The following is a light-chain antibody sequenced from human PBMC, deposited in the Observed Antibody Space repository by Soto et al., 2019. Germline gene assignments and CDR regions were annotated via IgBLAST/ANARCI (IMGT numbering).Light chain of an antibody. V-gene: IGKV1-39*01. CDR2: GTS. CDR3: QQSYTSPAFT. CDR1: QTISDN. J-gene: IGKJ3*01. Sequence: DIQMTQSPPSLSAFVGDRVTITCRASQTISDNLNWYQQKPGKAPRLLVYGTSNLPSGVPSRFSGSGSGTDFTLTISSLQPEDFATYYCQQSYTSPAFTFGPGTRVDFK.